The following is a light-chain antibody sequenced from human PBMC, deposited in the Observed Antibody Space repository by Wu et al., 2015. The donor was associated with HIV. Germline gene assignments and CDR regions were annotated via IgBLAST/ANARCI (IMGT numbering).Light chain of an antibody. V-gene: IGKV1-39*01. CDR3: QQAYSAPYT. CDR2: AAS. Sequence: DIQMTQSPSSLSAFVGDRVTITCRASHNINNYLNWYQQKPGKAPNLLIYAASNLQSGVPSRFSGSGSGTDFTLTINTLLPEDIATYYCQQAYSAPYTFGLGDQAGDQT. J-gene: IGKJ2*01. CDR1: HNINNY.